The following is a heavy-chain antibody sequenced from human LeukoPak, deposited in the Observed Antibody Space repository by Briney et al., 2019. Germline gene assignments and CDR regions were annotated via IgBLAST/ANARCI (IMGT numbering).Heavy chain of an antibody. CDR3: ASGIPYYYDSSGYYSTRYFDY. CDR2: ISGSGGST. V-gene: IGHV3-23*01. Sequence: GGTLRLSCAASGFTFSSYGMSWVRQAPGKGLEWVSAISGSGGSTYYADSVKGRFTISRDNSKNTLYLQMNSLRAEDTAVYYCASGIPYYYDSSGYYSTRYFDYWGQGTLVTVSS. D-gene: IGHD3-22*01. CDR1: GFTFSSYG. J-gene: IGHJ4*02.